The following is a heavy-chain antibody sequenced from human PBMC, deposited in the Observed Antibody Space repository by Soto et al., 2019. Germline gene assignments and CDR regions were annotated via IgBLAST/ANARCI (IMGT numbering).Heavy chain of an antibody. CDR2: MYDSGST. J-gene: IGHJ4*02. V-gene: IGHV4-4*09. Sequence: PSETLSLTCTVSGGSISDYYWSWIRQPPGKGLEWIGYMYDSGSTRYNPSLTSRVTISLDTSKNQFSLNLRSVTAADTAVYYCARNMAYWGQGTLVTVSS. CDR3: ARNMAY. CDR1: GGSISDYY. D-gene: IGHD3-10*01.